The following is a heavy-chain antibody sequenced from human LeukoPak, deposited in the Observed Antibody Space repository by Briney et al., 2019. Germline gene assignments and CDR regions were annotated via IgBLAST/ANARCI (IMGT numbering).Heavy chain of an antibody. CDR3: ARDIAAAGPNWFDP. CDR2: VYYSGST. CDR1: GGSISSYY. Sequence: PSETLSLTCTFSGGSISSYYWSWIRQPPGKGLEWIGSVYYSGSTYYNPSLKSRVTISVDTSKNQFSLKLSSVTAADTAVYYCARDIAAAGPNWFDPWGQGTLVTVSS. J-gene: IGHJ5*02. D-gene: IGHD6-13*01. V-gene: IGHV4-39*07.